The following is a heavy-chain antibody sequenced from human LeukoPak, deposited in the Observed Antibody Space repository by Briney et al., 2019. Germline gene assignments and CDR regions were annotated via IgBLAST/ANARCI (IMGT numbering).Heavy chain of an antibody. CDR1: GYTFTSYG. J-gene: IGHJ6*02. V-gene: IGHV1-18*01. CDR2: ISAYNGNT. D-gene: IGHD3-10*01. Sequence: ASVKVSCKASGYTFTSYGSSGVRQAPGQGLEWMGWISAYNGNTNYAQKLQGRVTMTTDTSTSTAYMELRSLRSDATDVSYCARPITYYYGSGMGRYYGMDVWGLGTQVTVSS. CDR3: ARPITYYYGSGMGRYYGMDV.